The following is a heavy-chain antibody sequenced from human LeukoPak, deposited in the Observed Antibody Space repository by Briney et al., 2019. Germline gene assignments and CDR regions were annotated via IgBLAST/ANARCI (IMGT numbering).Heavy chain of an antibody. Sequence: ASVKVSCKASGYTFTGYYMHWVRQAPGQGLEWMGWMNPNSGNTGYAQKFQGRVTMTRNTSISTAYMELSSLRSEDTAVYYCATRGYSFSDAFDIWGQGTMVTVSS. CDR1: GYTFTGYY. D-gene: IGHD5-18*01. CDR2: MNPNSGNT. V-gene: IGHV1-8*02. J-gene: IGHJ3*02. CDR3: ATRGYSFSDAFDI.